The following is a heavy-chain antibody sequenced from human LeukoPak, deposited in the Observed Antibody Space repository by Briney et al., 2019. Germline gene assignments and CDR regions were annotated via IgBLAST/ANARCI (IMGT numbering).Heavy chain of an antibody. D-gene: IGHD2-2*01. CDR1: GYTFTSYA. V-gene: IGHV1-18*01. CDR3: AREGAYCSSTSCHLQNWFDP. J-gene: IGHJ5*02. Sequence: ASVKVSCKASGYTFTSYAFRWVRQAPGQGLEWMGWISAYNGNTNYAQNLQGRVTMPTDTSTSTAYMELRSLRSDDTGVYYCAREGAYCSSTSCHLQNWFDPWGQGALVTVSS. CDR2: ISAYNGNT.